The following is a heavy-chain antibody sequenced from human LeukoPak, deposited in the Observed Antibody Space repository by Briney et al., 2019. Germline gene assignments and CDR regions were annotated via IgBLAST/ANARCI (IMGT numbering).Heavy chain of an antibody. CDR2: ISSSSSYI. D-gene: IGHD6-13*01. V-gene: IGHV3-21*04. CDR1: GFTFSSYS. J-gene: IGHJ3*02. Sequence: PGGSLRLSCAASGFTFSSYSMNWVRQAPGKGLEWVSSISSSSSYIYYADSVKGRFTISRDNAKNSLYLQMNSLRAEDMALYYCAKDIGIAAAGDAFDIWGQGTMVTVSS. CDR3: AKDIGIAAAGDAFDI.